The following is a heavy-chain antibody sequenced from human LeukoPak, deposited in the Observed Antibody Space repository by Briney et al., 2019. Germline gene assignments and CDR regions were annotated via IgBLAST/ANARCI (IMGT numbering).Heavy chain of an antibody. D-gene: IGHD2-15*01. CDR2: ISYDGSNK. Sequence: PGGSLRLSCAASGFTFSSYGMHWVRQAPGKGLEWVAVISYDGSNKYYADSVKGRFTISRDNSKNTLYLQMNSLRAEDTAVYYCAKDLKRYCSGGSCYSLYWGQGTLVTVSS. CDR3: AKDLKRYCSGGSCYSLY. V-gene: IGHV3-30*18. CDR1: GFTFSSYG. J-gene: IGHJ4*02.